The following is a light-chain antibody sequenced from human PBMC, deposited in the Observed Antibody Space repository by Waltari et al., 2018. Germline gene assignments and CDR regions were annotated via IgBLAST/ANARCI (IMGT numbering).Light chain of an antibody. CDR2: STN. CDR1: PGPVTSGFY. CDR3: LLYYGGAQV. Sequence: QTVVTQEPSLTVSPGGTVTPTCASSPGPVTSGFYPSWFQQKPGQPPRALIYSTNNKHSWTPARFSGSLLGGKAALTLSGVQVEDEAEYYCLLYYGGAQVFGGGTKLTVL. V-gene: IGLV7-43*01. J-gene: IGLJ3*02.